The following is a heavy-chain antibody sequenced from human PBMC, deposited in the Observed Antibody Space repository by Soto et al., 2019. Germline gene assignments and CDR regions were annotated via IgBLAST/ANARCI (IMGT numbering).Heavy chain of an antibody. CDR2: ISSSSSYI. V-gene: IGHV3-21*01. CDR3: ASSVIVVVPAAIYYYYGMDV. J-gene: IGHJ6*02. Sequence: EVQLVESGGGLVKPGGSLRLSCAASGFTFSSYSMNWVRQAPGKGLEWVSSISSSSSYIYYADSVKGQFTISRDNAKTSLYLQINSLRAEDTAVYYCASSVIVVVPAAIYYYYGMDVWGQGTTVTVSS. D-gene: IGHD2-2*01. CDR1: GFTFSSYS.